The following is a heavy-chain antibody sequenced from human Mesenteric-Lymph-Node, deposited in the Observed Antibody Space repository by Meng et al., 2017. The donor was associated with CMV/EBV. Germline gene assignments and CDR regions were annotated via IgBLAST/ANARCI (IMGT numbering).Heavy chain of an antibody. CDR2: INWTGGST. CDR1: GFTFSSYS. D-gene: IGHD1-26*01. V-gene: IGHV3-20*04. J-gene: IGHJ4*02. CDR3: ARDGMLSGSYFGRDDYFDY. Sequence: GGSLRLSCAASGFTFSSYSMNWVRQAPGKGLEWVSGINWTGGSTGYADSVKGRFTISRDNTKNSLYLQMNSLRAEDTALYYCARDGMLSGSYFGRDDYFDYWGQGTLVTVSS.